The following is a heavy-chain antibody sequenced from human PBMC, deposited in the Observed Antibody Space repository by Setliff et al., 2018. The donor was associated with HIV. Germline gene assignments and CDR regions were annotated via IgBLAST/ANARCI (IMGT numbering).Heavy chain of an antibody. V-gene: IGHV4-34*01. CDR2: INHSGST. D-gene: IGHD4-17*01. CDR3: ARGLPKKPSTVTNYWYFDL. J-gene: IGHJ2*01. Sequence: SETLSLTCTVYGGSFSNYYWSWIRQPPGKGLEWIGEINHSGSTNCNPSLKSRVTISVDTSKNQFSLNLTSVTAADTAVYYCARGLPKKPSTVTNYWYFDLWGRGTLVTVSS. CDR1: GGSFSNYY.